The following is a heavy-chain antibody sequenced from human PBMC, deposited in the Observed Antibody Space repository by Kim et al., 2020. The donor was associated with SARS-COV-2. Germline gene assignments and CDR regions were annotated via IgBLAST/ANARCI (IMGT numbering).Heavy chain of an antibody. V-gene: IGHV3-7*01. D-gene: IGHD3-10*02. CDR2: GSES. CDR3: ARSVFGDNY. Sequence: GSESYYVDSVKGRFTISRDNAKNSLYLQMNSRRVEDTAVYYCARSVFGDNYWGQGTLVSVSS. J-gene: IGHJ4*02.